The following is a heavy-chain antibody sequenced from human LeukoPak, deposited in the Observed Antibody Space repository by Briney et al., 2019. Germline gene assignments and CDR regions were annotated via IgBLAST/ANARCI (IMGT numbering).Heavy chain of an antibody. D-gene: IGHD3-10*01. Sequence: SETLSLTCTVSGGSISPLYWGWIRQPPGKGLEFIGYIYYSGTTNYNPSLRSRVTLSVDTSKDQFSLKLSSVTAADTAVYYCARGGVAAKYYFDYWGPGTLVTVSS. CDR1: GGSISPLY. CDR3: ARGGVAAKYYFDY. J-gene: IGHJ4*02. V-gene: IGHV4-59*11. CDR2: IYYSGTT.